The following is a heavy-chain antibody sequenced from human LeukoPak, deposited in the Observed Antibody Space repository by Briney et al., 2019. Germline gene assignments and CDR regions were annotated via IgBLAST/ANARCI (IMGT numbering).Heavy chain of an antibody. V-gene: IGHV4-30-4*01. Sequence: SETLSLTCTVSGGSISSGDYYWSWIRQPPGKGLEWIGYICYSGSTYYNPSLKSRVTISVDTSKNQFSLKLSSVTAADTAVYSCARTRSFLRYFDWAPNWFDPWGQGTLVTVSS. CDR2: ICYSGST. J-gene: IGHJ5*02. D-gene: IGHD3-9*01. CDR3: ARTRSFLRYFDWAPNWFDP. CDR1: GGSISSGDYY.